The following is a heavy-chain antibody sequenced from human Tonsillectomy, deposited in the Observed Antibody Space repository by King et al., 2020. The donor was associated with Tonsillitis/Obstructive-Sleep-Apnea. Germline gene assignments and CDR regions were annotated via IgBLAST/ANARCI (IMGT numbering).Heavy chain of an antibody. Sequence: ITLKESGPTLVKPTQTLTLTCTFSGFSLSTSELVVGWIRQPPAEALELLALIYWDNNKRFSPSLKSRLTITKDTSQNQVVLTMTNMDPVYTATYYCAHRPSANFFDYWGQGTLVTVSS. CDR1: GFSLSTSELV. CDR3: AHRPSANFFDY. V-gene: IGHV2-5*02. CDR2: IYWDNNK. J-gene: IGHJ4*01.